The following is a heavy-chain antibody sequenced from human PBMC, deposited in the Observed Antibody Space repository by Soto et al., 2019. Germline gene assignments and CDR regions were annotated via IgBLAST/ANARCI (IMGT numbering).Heavy chain of an antibody. CDR1: GYSFTSYW. CDR3: ASSVLVPAAMSIWYYYGMDV. J-gene: IGHJ6*02. Sequence: GESLKISCKGSGYSFTSYWIGWVRQMPGKGLEWMGIIYPGDSDTRYSPSFQGQVTISADKSISTAYLQWSSLKASDTAMYYWASSVLVPAAMSIWYYYGMDVWGQGTTVTVSS. CDR2: IYPGDSDT. D-gene: IGHD2-2*01. V-gene: IGHV5-51*01.